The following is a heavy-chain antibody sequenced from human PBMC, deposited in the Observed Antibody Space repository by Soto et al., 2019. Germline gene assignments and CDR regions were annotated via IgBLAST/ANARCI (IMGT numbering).Heavy chain of an antibody. Sequence: QVQLQQWGAGLLKPSETLALTCGVYRGSFSGFYWSWIRQTPGKGLEWIGEINHSGSTNYNPSYKNRVTISVDRSTNNFTLKMISVTAADAAVYYCARGRGYVYGYNFYGMDVWGQGTTVTVSS. CDR2: INHSGST. CDR1: RGSFSGFY. V-gene: IGHV4-34*01. D-gene: IGHD5-12*01. J-gene: IGHJ6*02. CDR3: ARGRGYVYGYNFYGMDV.